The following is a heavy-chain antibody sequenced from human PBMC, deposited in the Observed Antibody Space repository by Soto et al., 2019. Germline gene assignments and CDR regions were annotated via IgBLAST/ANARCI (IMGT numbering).Heavy chain of an antibody. CDR3: ARSFRACSSTSCYAWEFYYYYYYMDV. Sequence: PGGSLRLSCAASGFTFSSYGMHWVRQAPGKGLEWVAVIWYDGSNKYYADSVKGRFTISRDNSKNTLYLQMNSLRAEDTAVYYCARSFRACSSTSCYAWEFYYYYYYMDVWGKGTTVTVSS. CDR1: GFTFSSYG. CDR2: IWYDGSNK. V-gene: IGHV3-33*01. D-gene: IGHD2-2*01. J-gene: IGHJ6*03.